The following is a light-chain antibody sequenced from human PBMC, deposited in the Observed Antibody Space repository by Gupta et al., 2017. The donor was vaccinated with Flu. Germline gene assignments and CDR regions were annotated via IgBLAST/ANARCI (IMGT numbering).Light chain of an antibody. CDR2: DVS. V-gene: IGLV2-11*01. J-gene: IGLJ1*01. CDR1: SSDVGGYNY. CDR3: CSYAGSYTYV. Sequence: QSALTQPRLAAGSPGRSVTISCTGTSSDVGGYNYVSWYQQHPGKAPKLMIYDVSKRPSGVPDRFSGSKSGNTASLTISGLQAEDEADYYCCSYAGSYTYVFGTGTKVTVL.